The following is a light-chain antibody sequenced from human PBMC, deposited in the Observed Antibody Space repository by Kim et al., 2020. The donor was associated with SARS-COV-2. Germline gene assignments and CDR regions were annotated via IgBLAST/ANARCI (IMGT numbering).Light chain of an antibody. CDR1: QGVLYSSNNKNY. J-gene: IGKJ1*01. V-gene: IGKV4-1*01. Sequence: RANINCKSSQGVLYSSNNKNYLAWYQQKPGQPPKLLIYWASTRESGVPDRFSGSGSGTDFTLTISSLQAEDVAVYYCQQYYSTPLTFGQGTKVE. CDR2: WAS. CDR3: QQYYSTPLT.